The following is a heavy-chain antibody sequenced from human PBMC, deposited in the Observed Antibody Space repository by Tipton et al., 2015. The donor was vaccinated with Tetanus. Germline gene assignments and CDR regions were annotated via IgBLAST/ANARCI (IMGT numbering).Heavy chain of an antibody. CDR2: IYYSGST. D-gene: IGHD6-6*01. J-gene: IGHJ5*02. CDR3: ARDQGGGRVVRLNWFDP. V-gene: IGHV4-31*03. Sequence: TLSLTCTVSGGSISGPYFWNWIRQRPGKGPEWIGCIYYSGSTYYNPSLKSRVSMSVDTSKNQFFLNLTSVTAADTATYYCARDQGGGRVVRLNWFDPWGQGTLVTVSS. CDR1: GGSISGPYF.